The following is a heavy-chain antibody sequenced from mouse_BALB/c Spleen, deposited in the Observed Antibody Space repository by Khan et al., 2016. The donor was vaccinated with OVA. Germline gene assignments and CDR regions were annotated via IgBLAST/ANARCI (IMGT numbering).Heavy chain of an antibody. J-gene: IGHJ4*01. CDR3: ARRGIYIYGSSDDHVMDY. Sequence: EVQLVESGGGLVQPGGSRKLSCAASGFTFSSFGMHWVRQAPEKGLEWVAYISSGSSTIYYADTVKGRFTISRDNPKNTLFLHMTRLRSEDTAMYYCARRGIYIYGSSDDHVMDYWGQGTPVTVTS. CDR2: ISSGSSTI. D-gene: IGHD1-1*01. CDR1: GFTFSSFG. V-gene: IGHV5-17*02.